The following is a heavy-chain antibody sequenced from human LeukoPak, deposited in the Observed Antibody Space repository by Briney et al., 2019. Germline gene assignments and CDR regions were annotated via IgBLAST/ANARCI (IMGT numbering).Heavy chain of an antibody. V-gene: IGHV1-2*06. J-gene: IGHJ4*02. CDR1: GYTFTGYY. Sequence: ASVKVSCKASGYTFTGYYMHWVRQAPGQGLEWMGRINPNSGGTNYAQKFQGRVTMTRETSISTAYMELSRLRSDDTAVYYCARAYYDILTGYYPVFGYWGQGTLVTVSS. D-gene: IGHD3-9*01. CDR3: ARAYYDILTGYYPVFGY. CDR2: INPNSGGT.